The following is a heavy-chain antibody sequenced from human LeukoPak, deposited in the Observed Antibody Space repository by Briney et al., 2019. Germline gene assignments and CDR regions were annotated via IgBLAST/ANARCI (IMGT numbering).Heavy chain of an antibody. CDR2: MNSDGSTT. CDR3: ATAGNYRFDN. CDR1: GFTFSTTW. Sequence: PGGSLRLSCAASGFTFSTTWPHWVRQTPGEGLVWVSRMNSDGSTTNYADSVKGRFTISRDNAKSTLYLQMNNLRVEDTAVYYCATAGNYRFDNWGQGTLVTVSP. J-gene: IGHJ4*02. D-gene: IGHD1-7*01. V-gene: IGHV3-74*01.